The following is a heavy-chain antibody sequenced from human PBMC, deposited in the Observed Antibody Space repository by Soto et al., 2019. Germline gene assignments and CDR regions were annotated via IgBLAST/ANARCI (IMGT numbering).Heavy chain of an antibody. D-gene: IGHD2-2*01. CDR2: IDYDGKST. CDR3: ARGGYPSGLDS. J-gene: IGHJ5*01. Sequence: GGSLRLSCAVSGFTFSKYYMHWVRQAPGKGLVWVSRIDYDGKSTVYADSVKGRFTISRDNAKNTVDLQMNSLRVEDTAVYYCARGGYPSGLDSWGQGTLVTV. V-gene: IGHV3-74*01. CDR1: GFTFSKYY.